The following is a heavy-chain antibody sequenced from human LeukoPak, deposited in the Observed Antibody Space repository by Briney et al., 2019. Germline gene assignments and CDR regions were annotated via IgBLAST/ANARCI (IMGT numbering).Heavy chain of an antibody. V-gene: IGHV3-53*01. CDR2: IYADGST. J-gene: IGHJ4*02. D-gene: IGHD3-22*01. CDR1: GLTVGINY. Sequence: GGSLRLSCAASGLTVGINYVSWVRQAPGKGLEWVSFIYADGSTDYADSVKGRFTISRDNSKNTLFLQMNSLRAEDTAVYYCAKDSGPYTSGYYGHWGQGTLVTVSS. CDR3: AKDSGPYTSGYYGH.